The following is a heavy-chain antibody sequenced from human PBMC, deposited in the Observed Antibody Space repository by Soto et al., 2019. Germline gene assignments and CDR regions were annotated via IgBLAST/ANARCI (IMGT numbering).Heavy chain of an antibody. CDR3: AKTKSDIWSGYYLDY. Sequence: EVQLLESGGGLVQPGGSLRLSCAASGFTFSSYAMSWVRQAPGKGLEWVSAISGSGGSTYYADSVKGRFTISRDNSTNTLYLQMNSLRAEDTAVYYCAKTKSDIWSGYYLDYWGQGTLVTVSS. V-gene: IGHV3-23*01. D-gene: IGHD3-3*01. CDR2: ISGSGGST. J-gene: IGHJ4*02. CDR1: GFTFSSYA.